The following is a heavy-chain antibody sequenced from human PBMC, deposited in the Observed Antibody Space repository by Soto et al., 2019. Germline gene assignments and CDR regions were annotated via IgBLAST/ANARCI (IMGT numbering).Heavy chain of an antibody. D-gene: IGHD6-19*01. CDR2: ISSSSSYI. CDR3: ARADSGEQWLVSGNFDD. J-gene: IGHJ4*02. V-gene: IGHV3-21*01. CDR1: GFTFSSYS. Sequence: RLSCAASGFTFSSYSMNWVRQAPGKGLEWVSSISSSSSYIYYADSVKGRFTISRDNAKNSLYLQMNSLRAEDTAVYYCARADSGEQWLVSGNFDDWGQGTLVTVSS.